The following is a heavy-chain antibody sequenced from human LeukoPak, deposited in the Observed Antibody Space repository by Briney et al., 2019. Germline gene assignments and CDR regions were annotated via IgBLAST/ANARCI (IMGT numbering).Heavy chain of an antibody. V-gene: IGHV4-4*07. J-gene: IGHJ4*02. CDR3: ARDEGSWNGYFDY. Sequence: PSETLSLTCTVSGGPLSSYYWSWIRQPAGKGLEWIGRLYTSGSTNYNPSLKSRVTMSVDTSKNQFSLKLSSVTAADTAVYYCARDEGSWNGYFDYWGQGTLVTVSS. D-gene: IGHD1-1*01. CDR1: GGPLSSYY. CDR2: LYTSGST.